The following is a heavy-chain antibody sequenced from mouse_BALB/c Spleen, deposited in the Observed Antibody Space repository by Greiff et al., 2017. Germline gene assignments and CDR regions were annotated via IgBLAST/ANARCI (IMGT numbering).Heavy chain of an antibody. CDR2: ISYSGST. CDR3: AREFYYDYERDY. Sequence: EVKVEESGPSLVKPSQTLSLTCSVTGDSITSGYWNWIRKFPGNKLEYMGYISYSGSTYYNPSLKSRISITRDTSKNQYYLQLNSVTTEDTATYYCAREFYYDYERDYWGQGTTLTVSS. CDR1: GDSITSGY. V-gene: IGHV3-8*02. J-gene: IGHJ2*01. D-gene: IGHD2-4*01.